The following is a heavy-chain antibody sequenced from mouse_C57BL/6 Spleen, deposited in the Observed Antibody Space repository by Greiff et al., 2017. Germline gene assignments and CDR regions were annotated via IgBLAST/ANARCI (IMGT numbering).Heavy chain of an antibody. Sequence: LQESGPELVKPGASVKISCKASGYAFSSSWMNWVKQRPGKGLEWIGRIYPGDGDTNYNGKFKGKATLTADKSSSTAYMQLSSLTSEDSAVYFCARLDYYGSSYEAYWGQGTLVTVSA. V-gene: IGHV1-82*01. J-gene: IGHJ3*01. CDR3: ARLDYYGSSYEAY. CDR2: IYPGDGDT. D-gene: IGHD1-1*01. CDR1: GYAFSSSW.